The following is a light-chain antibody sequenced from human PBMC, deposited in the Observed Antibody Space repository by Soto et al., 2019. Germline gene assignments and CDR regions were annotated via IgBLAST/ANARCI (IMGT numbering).Light chain of an antibody. Sequence: DIVRTQSPDSLAVSLGERATINCKSSQSVLYSSNNKNYLSWYQHKPGQPPKLLIYWASTRESGVPDRFSGSGSGTDFTLTISSLQAEDVAVYYCQQYYSTPYTFGQGTKLEIK. J-gene: IGKJ2*01. CDR1: QSVLYSSNNKNY. V-gene: IGKV4-1*01. CDR2: WAS. CDR3: QQYYSTPYT.